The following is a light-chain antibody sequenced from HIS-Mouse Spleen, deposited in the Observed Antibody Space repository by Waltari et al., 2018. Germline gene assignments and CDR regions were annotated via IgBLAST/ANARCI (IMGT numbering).Light chain of an antibody. CDR3: SSYTSSSFNVV. Sequence: QSALTQPASVSGSPGQSITLSCPGTSSDVGGYTYVPWYQQHPGKAPKLMIYEVSNRPSGVSNRFAGSKSGNTASLTISGLQAEDEADYYCSSYTSSSFNVVFGGGTKLTVL. CDR2: EVS. V-gene: IGLV2-14*03. CDR1: SSDVGGYTY. J-gene: IGLJ2*01.